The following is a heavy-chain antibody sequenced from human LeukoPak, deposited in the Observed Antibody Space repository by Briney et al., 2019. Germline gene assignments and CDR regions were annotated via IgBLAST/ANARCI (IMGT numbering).Heavy chain of an antibody. J-gene: IGHJ3*02. Sequence: GGSLRLSCAASGFTFSSYAMSWVRQAPGKGLEWVSAISGSGGSTYYADSVKGRFTISRDNSKSTLYLQMNSLRAEDTAVYYCAKVVPGSGSWVDAFDIWGQGTMVTVSS. CDR2: ISGSGGST. CDR1: GFTFSSYA. CDR3: AKVVPGSGSWVDAFDI. D-gene: IGHD1-26*01. V-gene: IGHV3-23*01.